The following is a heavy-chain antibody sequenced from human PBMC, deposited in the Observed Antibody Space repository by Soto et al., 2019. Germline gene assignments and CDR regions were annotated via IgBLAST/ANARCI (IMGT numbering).Heavy chain of an antibody. CDR3: ARDDYNWARDY. J-gene: IGHJ4*02. V-gene: IGHV3-7*01. CDR2: IKHDGSET. Sequence: EVQLVESGGGLVQPGGSLRLSCAASGFTFSSHWMSWVRQAPGKGLEWVANIKHDGSETYYVDSVKGRFTISRDNAKNSLYLQMYSLRAEDTAVYYCARDDYNWARDYWGQGTLVTVSS. CDR1: GFTFSSHW. D-gene: IGHD4-4*01.